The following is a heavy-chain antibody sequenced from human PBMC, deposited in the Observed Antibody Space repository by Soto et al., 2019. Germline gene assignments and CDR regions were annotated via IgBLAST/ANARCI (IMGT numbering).Heavy chain of an antibody. J-gene: IGHJ5*02. D-gene: IGHD2-21*02. Sequence: QVQLVQSGAEVKKPGSSVKVSCKASGGTFSSYAISWVRQAPGQGLEWMGGIIPIFGTANYAQKFQGRVTITADEATSTAYMELSSLRSEDTAVYYCARDQGIVVLTATNWFDPWGQGTLVTVSS. CDR2: IIPIFGTA. CDR1: GGTFSSYA. V-gene: IGHV1-69*01. CDR3: ARDQGIVVLTATNWFDP.